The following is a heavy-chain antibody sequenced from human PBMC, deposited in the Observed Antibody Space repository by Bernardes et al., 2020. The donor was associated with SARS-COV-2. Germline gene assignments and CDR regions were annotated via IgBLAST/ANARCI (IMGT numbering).Heavy chain of an antibody. CDR2: IYYSGST. CDR1: GGSISSSSYY. CDR3: ARDRYYDFWSGYYDRGYFDY. Sequence: SETLSLTCTVSGGSISSSSYYWGWIRQPPGKGLEWIGSIYYSGSTYYNPSLKSRVTISVDTSKNQFSLKLSSVTAADTAVYYCARDRYYDFWSGYYDRGYFDYWGQRTLVTVSS. D-gene: IGHD3-3*01. V-gene: IGHV4-39*07. J-gene: IGHJ4*02.